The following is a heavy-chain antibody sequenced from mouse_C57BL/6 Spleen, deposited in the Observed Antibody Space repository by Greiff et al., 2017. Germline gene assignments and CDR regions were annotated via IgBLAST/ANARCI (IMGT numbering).Heavy chain of an antibody. CDR2: IYPGDGDT. J-gene: IGHJ1*03. V-gene: IGHV1-82*01. D-gene: IGHD1-1*01. CDR1: GYAFSSSW. Sequence: QVQLQQSGPELVKPGASVKISCKASGYAFSSSWMHWVKQRPGKGLEWIGRIYPGDGDTNYNGKFKGKATLTADKSSSTAYMRLSSLTSEDSAVYFCARVTTVPYWYVGVWGTGTTVTFAS. CDR3: ARVTTVPYWYVGV.